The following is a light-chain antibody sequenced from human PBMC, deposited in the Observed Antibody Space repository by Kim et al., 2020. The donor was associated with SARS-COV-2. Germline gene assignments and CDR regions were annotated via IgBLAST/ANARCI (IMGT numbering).Light chain of an antibody. CDR3: QVWDSSSDHV. Sequence: SYELTQPPSVSVAPGKTARITCGVNNIGSKSVHWYQQKPGQAPVLVIYYDSDRPSGIPERFSGSNSGNTATLTISRVEAGDEADYYCQVWDSSSDHVFGTGTKVTVL. V-gene: IGLV3-21*04. CDR1: NIGSKS. CDR2: YDS. J-gene: IGLJ1*01.